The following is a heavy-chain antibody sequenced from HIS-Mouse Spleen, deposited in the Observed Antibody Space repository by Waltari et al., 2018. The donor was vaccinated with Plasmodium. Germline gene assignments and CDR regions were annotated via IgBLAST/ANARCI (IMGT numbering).Heavy chain of an antibody. CDR2: ISYDGSNK. D-gene: IGHD7-27*01. Sequence: SGLPFSSYGMHWVRQAPGKGLEWVAVISYDGSNKYYADAVKGRFTISRDNSKNTLYLQMNSLRAEDTAVYYCATSGLTGGTYYFDYWGQGTLVTVSS. V-gene: IGHV3-30*03. CDR1: GLPFSSYG. J-gene: IGHJ4*02. CDR3: ATSGLTGGTYYFDY.